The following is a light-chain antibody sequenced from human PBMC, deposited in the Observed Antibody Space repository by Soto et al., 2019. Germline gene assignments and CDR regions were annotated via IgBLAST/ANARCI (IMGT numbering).Light chain of an antibody. V-gene: IGLV3-21*02. CDR3: QLWDSSSDPVV. J-gene: IGLJ2*01. Sequence: SYELTQPPSVSVAPGQTARLTCGGYDIATKSVHWYQQRPGQAPVLVVYDDSDRPSGIPERFSGSNSGNTATLTISRVEAGDEADYYCQLWDSSSDPVVFGGGTQLTVL. CDR1: DIATKS. CDR2: DDS.